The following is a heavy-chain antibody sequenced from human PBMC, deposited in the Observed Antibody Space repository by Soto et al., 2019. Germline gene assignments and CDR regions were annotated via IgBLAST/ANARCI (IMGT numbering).Heavy chain of an antibody. V-gene: IGHV4-39*01. CDR2: INYSGST. CDR1: SGSIGSLLTN. J-gene: IGHJ6*02. CDR3: AKLAGYCSGTSCYGHYAMDV. Sequence: SETLSLACIIHSGSIGSLLTNSGWTPQPPGKGLEWIGNINYSGSTYYNPSLQSRLTISVDTSNNQFSLTLSSVTAADTAVYYCAKLAGYCSGTSCYGHYAMDVWGQGTTVS. D-gene: IGHD2-2*01.